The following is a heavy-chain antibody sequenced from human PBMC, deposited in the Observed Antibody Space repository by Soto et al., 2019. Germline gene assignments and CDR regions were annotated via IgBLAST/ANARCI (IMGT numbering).Heavy chain of an antibody. CDR1: GGTFSSYA. CDR3: AREASAYSSGWSGGWFDP. Sequence: GASVKVSCKASGGTFSSYAISWVRQAPGQGLEWMGGIIPIFGTANYAQKFQGRVTITADESTSTAYMELSSLRSEDTAVYYCAREASAYSSGWSGGWFDPWGQGTLVTVSS. V-gene: IGHV1-69*13. D-gene: IGHD6-19*01. CDR2: IIPIFGTA. J-gene: IGHJ5*02.